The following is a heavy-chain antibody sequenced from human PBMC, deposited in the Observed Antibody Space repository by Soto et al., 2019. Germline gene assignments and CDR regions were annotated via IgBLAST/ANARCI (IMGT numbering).Heavy chain of an antibody. D-gene: IGHD3-16*01. J-gene: IGHJ6*02. Sequence: GGSLRLSCAASGFRFDEYNMHWVRQAPGKGLEWLSLITWNGANTYYADSVKGRFTTSRDGTTKSVSLQMTSLKREDTGLYYCARETLSYGSALDVWGQGTTVTVSS. V-gene: IGHV3-43*01. CDR3: ARETLSYGSALDV. CDR1: GFRFDEYN. CDR2: ITWNGANT.